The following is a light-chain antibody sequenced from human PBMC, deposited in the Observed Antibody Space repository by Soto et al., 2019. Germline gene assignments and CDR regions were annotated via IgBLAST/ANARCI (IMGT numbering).Light chain of an antibody. CDR2: GAS. CDR1: QSVTSNY. Sequence: EIVLTQSPGTLSLSPRERATLSCRASQSVTSNYLAWYQQKPGQAPRLLIYGASSRATGIPDRFSGSGSGTDVTLTVSRLEPEDFAVYYCQQYGGSPRVTFGGGTKVEIK. CDR3: QQYGGSPRVT. J-gene: IGKJ4*01. V-gene: IGKV3-20*01.